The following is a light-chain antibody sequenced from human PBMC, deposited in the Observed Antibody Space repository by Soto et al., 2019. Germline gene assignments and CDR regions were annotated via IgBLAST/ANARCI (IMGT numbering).Light chain of an antibody. Sequence: EIVMTQSPATLSVSPGKRATLSCRASQSVRSDLAWYQQKPGQAPRLLIYGASTRATGIPGRFSGSGSGTEYTLTISSLQSEDFAVYYCQQYSYWPYTFGQGTKLEI. CDR3: QQYSYWPYT. V-gene: IGKV3-15*01. CDR1: QSVRSD. CDR2: GAS. J-gene: IGKJ2*01.